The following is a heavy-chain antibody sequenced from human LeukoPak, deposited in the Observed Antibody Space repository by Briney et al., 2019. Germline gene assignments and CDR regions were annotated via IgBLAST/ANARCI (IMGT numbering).Heavy chain of an antibody. J-gene: IGHJ5*02. CDR1: GGSISSYY. CDR2: IYYSGST. Sequence: PSEALSLTCTVSGGSISSYYWSWIRQPPGKGLEWIGYIYYSGSTNYNPSLKSRVTISVDTSKNQFSLKLSSVTAADTAVYYCARVPISLGWGSNWFDPWGQGTLVTVSS. V-gene: IGHV4-59*12. CDR3: ARVPISLGWGSNWFDP. D-gene: IGHD2-21*01.